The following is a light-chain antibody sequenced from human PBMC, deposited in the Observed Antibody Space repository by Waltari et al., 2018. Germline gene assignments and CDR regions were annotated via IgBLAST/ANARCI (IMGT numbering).Light chain of an antibody. CDR1: QSITKW. CDR2: KAS. CDR3: QQYNSYSLFT. J-gene: IGKJ4*01. V-gene: IGKV1-5*03. Sequence: DIHMTQSPSNLSASVGSRVIISCRAIQSITKWLAWYQQKPGKAPKLLIYKASTLDSGVPSRVSGSGSGTEFTLTISSLQPDDFATYYCQQYNSYSLFTFGGGTKVEIK.